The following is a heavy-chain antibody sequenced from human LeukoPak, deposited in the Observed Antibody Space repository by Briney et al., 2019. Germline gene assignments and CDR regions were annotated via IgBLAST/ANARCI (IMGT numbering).Heavy chain of an antibody. CDR2: IGGNGGST. CDR1: GFTFCSYA. J-gene: IGHJ4*02. CDR3: AKEQGWFGECSTY. D-gene: IGHD3-10*01. Sequence: GGSLRLSCAASGFTFCSYAMSWVRQAPGKGLEWVSAIGGNGGSTYYAESVKGRFTISRDNSKNTLYLQMDSLRADDTALYYCAKEQGWFGECSTYWGQGTLVTVSS. V-gene: IGHV3-23*01.